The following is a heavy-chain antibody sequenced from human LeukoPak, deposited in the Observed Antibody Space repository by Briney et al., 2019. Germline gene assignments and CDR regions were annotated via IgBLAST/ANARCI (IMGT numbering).Heavy chain of an antibody. CDR2: ISGSGGST. CDR1: GFTFSSYD. D-gene: IGHD6-6*01. J-gene: IGHJ4*02. CDR3: AKGRGKYSSSSGRNY. Sequence: PGGSLRLSCAASGFTFSSYDMTWVRQAPGKGLEWVSVISGSGGSTYYADSVKGRFTISRGNSKNTLYLQMNSLRAEDTAVYYCAKGRGKYSSSSGRNYWGQGTLVTVSS. V-gene: IGHV3-23*01.